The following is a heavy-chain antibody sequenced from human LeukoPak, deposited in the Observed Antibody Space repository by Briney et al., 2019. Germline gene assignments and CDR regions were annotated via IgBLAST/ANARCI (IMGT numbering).Heavy chain of an antibody. Sequence: GGSLRLSCAASGFTFSSYWMHWVRQAPGKGLVWVSHVHSDGISTSYADSVKGRFTISRDNAKNSLYLQMNTLRAEDTALYHCARVRLKTMVRGVEDFWGQGTLVTVSS. V-gene: IGHV3-74*01. J-gene: IGHJ4*02. CDR3: ARVRLKTMVRGVEDF. CDR1: GFTFSSYW. D-gene: IGHD3-10*01. CDR2: VHSDGIST.